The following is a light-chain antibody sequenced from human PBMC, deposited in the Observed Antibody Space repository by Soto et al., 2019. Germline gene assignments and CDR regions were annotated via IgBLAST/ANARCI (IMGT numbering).Light chain of an antibody. J-gene: IGLJ2*01. CDR2: EDD. V-gene: IGLV6-57*03. CDR3: QSYDSTNQGV. CDR1: SGSIANNY. Sequence: NFLLTQPHSVSESPGKTVTISCTRSSGSIANNYVQWYQQRPGSAPTAVIHEDDQRPSGVPDRFSGSIDRSSNTASLTISGLKTEDEADYYCQSYDSTNQGVLGGGTKVTVL.